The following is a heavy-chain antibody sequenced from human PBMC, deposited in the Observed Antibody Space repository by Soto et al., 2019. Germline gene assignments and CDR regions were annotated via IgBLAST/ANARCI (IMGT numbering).Heavy chain of an antibody. CDR3: ARDQRGSYSHDAFDI. Sequence: ASVKVSCKASGGTFSSYAISWVRQAPGQGLEWMGGIIPIFGTGNYAQKFQGRVTITADRSTSTAYMELSSLRSEDTAVYYCARDQRGSYSHDAFDIWGQGTMVTVSS. V-gene: IGHV1-69*06. CDR2: IIPIFGTG. D-gene: IGHD1-26*01. CDR1: GGTFSSYA. J-gene: IGHJ3*02.